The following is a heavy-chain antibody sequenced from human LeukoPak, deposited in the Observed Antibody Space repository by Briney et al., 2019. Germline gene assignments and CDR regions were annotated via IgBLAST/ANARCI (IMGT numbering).Heavy chain of an antibody. V-gene: IGHV3-30*02. J-gene: IGHJ3*02. CDR3: AKEPISIRFGDAFDI. D-gene: IGHD3-3*01. Sequence: GGSLRLSCAASGFPFSSYGMYWVRQTPDKGLQWVAYLRKDATYSTYADSVRGRFTISRDNSKNTLDLQMSSLRVEDTAVYYCAKEPISIRFGDAFDIWGQGTMVTVSS. CDR1: GFPFSSYG. CDR2: LRKDATYS.